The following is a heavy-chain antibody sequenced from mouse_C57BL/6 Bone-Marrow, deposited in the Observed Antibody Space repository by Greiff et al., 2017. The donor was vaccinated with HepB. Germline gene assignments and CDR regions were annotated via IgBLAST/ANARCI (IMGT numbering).Heavy chain of an antibody. D-gene: IGHD1-1*01. V-gene: IGHV1-64*01. CDR2: IHPNSGST. CDR1: GYTFTSYW. CDR3: ARSDYYATGLHFDY. J-gene: IGHJ2*01. Sequence: QVQLKQPGAELVKPGASVKLSCKASGYTFTSYWMHWVKQRPGQGLEWIGMIHPNSGSTNYNEKFKSKATLTVDKSSSTAYMQLSSLTSEDSAVYYCARSDYYATGLHFDYWGQGTTLTVSS.